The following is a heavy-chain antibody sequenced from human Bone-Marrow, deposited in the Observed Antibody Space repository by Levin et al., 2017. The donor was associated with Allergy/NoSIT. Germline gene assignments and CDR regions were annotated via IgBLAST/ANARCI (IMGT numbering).Heavy chain of an antibody. CDR1: GFTLSDYY. D-gene: IGHD3-10*01. CDR2: ISSSGSTI. CDR3: VRDIFFGRYHGSGEVDRGMGD. J-gene: IGHJ6*02. Sequence: PGGSLRLSCAASGFTLSDYYMSWVRQAPGRGLEWVSYISSSGSTIYYADSVRGRFTISRDNAKNSLYLQMNSLRAEDTAIYYCVRDIFFGRYHGSGEVDRGMGDWGQGTTVTVSS. V-gene: IGHV3-11*01.